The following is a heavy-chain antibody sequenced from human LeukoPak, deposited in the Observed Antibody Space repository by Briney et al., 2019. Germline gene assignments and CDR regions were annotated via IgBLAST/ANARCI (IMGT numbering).Heavy chain of an antibody. J-gene: IGHJ5*02. CDR1: GGSISSNTYF. D-gene: IGHD5/OR15-5a*01. CDR2: IRYSGST. V-gene: IGHV4-39*01. CDR3: ATSDTVSTYNWFDP. Sequence: SETLSLTCNVSGGSISSNTYFWGWIRRPPGKGLEWIGSIRYSGSTYYNPSLKSRVTISVDTSKNQFSLNLSSLTAADTAVYYCATSDTVSTYNWFDPWGRGTLVNVS.